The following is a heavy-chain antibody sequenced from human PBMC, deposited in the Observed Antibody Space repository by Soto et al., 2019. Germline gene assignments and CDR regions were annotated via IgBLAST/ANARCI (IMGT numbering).Heavy chain of an antibody. Sequence: EVQLLESGGGLVQPGGSLRLSCAASGFTFSSHAMSWVRQAPGKGLEWVSAISATGGTIYYADSVKGRFTISRDNSKNTLYLQMNNLRAEDPALYYCAKDRGFGAGHGLDVWGQGTTVTVSS. J-gene: IGHJ6*02. CDR2: ISATGGTI. CDR3: AKDRGFGAGHGLDV. D-gene: IGHD3-10*01. CDR1: GFTFSSHA. V-gene: IGHV3-23*01.